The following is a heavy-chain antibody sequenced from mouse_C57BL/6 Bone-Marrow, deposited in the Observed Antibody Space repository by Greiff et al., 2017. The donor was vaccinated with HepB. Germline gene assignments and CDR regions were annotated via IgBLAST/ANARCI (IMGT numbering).Heavy chain of an antibody. Sequence: QVQLQQSGPELVKPGASVKISCKASGYAFSSSWMNWVKQRPGKGLEWIGRIYPGDGDTNYNGKFKGKATLTADKSSSTAYMQLSSLTSEDSAVYFCARNYYGGSYYFDYWGQGTTLTVSS. CDR3: ARNYYGGSYYFDY. V-gene: IGHV1-82*01. CDR1: GYAFSSSW. D-gene: IGHD1-1*01. J-gene: IGHJ2*01. CDR2: IYPGDGDT.